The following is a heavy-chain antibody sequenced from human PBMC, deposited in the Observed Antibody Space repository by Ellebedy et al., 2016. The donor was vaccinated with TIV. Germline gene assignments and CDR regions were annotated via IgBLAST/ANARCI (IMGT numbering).Heavy chain of an antibody. CDR1: GFTFSSYW. J-gene: IGHJ4*02. CDR2: IKQDGSEK. V-gene: IGHV3-7*03. D-gene: IGHD1-14*01. Sequence: GESLKISCAASGFTFSSYWMSWVRQAPGKGLEWVANIKQDGSEKYYVDSVKGRFTISRDTSKNTLYLQMNSLRGEDTAIYYCAKDLHPFTTTRRGTFGNWGQGTLVTVSS. CDR3: AKDLHPFTTTRRGTFGN.